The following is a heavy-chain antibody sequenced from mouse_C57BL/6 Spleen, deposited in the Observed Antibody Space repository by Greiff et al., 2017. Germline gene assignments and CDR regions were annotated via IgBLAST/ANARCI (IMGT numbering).Heavy chain of an antibody. CDR2: INYDGSST. Sequence: EVKLVESEGGLVQPGSSMKLSCTASGFTFSDYYMAWVRQVPEKGLEWVANINYDGSSTYYLDSLKSRFIISRDNAKNILYLQMSSLKSEDTATYYCAREGTGTRAMDYWGQGTSVTVSS. D-gene: IGHD4-1*01. CDR3: AREGTGTRAMDY. CDR1: GFTFSDYY. J-gene: IGHJ4*01. V-gene: IGHV5-16*01.